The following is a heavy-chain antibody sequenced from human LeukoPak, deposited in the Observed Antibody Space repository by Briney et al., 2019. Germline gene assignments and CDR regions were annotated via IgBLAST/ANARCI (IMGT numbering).Heavy chain of an antibody. CDR2: ISYDGSNK. CDR3: ARGGAARPYYYYGMDV. Sequence: GGSLRLSCAASGFTFSSYAMHWVRQAPGKGLEWVAVISYDGSNKYYADSVKGRFTTSRDNSKNTLYLQMNSLRAEDTAVYYCARGGAARPYYYYGMDVWGQGTTVTVSS. J-gene: IGHJ6*02. CDR1: GFTFSSYA. V-gene: IGHV3-30-3*01. D-gene: IGHD6-6*01.